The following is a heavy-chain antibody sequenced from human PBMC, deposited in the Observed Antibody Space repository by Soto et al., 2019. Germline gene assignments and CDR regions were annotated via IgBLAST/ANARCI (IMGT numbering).Heavy chain of an antibody. D-gene: IGHD2-21*01. V-gene: IGHV4-31*03. CDR2: IYVTGAV. Sequence: SETLSLTCSVSGAALNSGNYYWSWIRQVPGKGLEWIGHIYVTGAVDYNQSLRDRITISQDTSEGQFSLNLRLVTAADTAVYYCARLRIATNNYKWFDPWGQGTLVTVSS. CDR3: ARLRIATNNYKWFDP. J-gene: IGHJ5*02. CDR1: GAALNSGNYY.